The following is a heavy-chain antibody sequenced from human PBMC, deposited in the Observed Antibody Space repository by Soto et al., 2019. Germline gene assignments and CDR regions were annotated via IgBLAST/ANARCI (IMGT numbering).Heavy chain of an antibody. Sequence: PGESLKISCXGSGYSFTSYWIGWVRQMPGKGLEWMGIIYPGDSDTRYSPSFQGQVTISADKSISTAYLQWSSLKASDTAMYYCARHSRTYYYDSSGYPDAFDIWGQGTMVTVSS. D-gene: IGHD3-22*01. V-gene: IGHV5-51*01. J-gene: IGHJ3*02. CDR3: ARHSRTYYYDSSGYPDAFDI. CDR1: GYSFTSYW. CDR2: IYPGDSDT.